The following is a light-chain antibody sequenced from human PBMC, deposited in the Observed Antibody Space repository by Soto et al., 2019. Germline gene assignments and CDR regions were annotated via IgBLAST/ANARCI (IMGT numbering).Light chain of an antibody. CDR2: AAS. J-gene: IGKJ2*01. V-gene: IGKV1-27*01. CDR1: QGISHY. Sequence: DIPMTQSPCSLSASVGDRVTITCRASQGISHYLAWYQQKPGKVPKLLIYAASTLQSGVPSRFSGSGCWTDFTLTISSLQPEDVATYYCQKYNSAPYTFGQGTKLEIK. CDR3: QKYNSAPYT.